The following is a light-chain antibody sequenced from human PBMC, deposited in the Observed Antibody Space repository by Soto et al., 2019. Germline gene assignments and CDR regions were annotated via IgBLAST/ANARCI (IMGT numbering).Light chain of an antibody. CDR2: TNN. J-gene: IGLJ1*01. V-gene: IGLV1-44*01. CDR3: AAWDDRLGAYV. CDR1: NSNIGTNT. Sequence: QSLLTQPPSASATPGQRVTISCSGSNSNIGTNTVNWYQQLPGTAPRLLIYTNNQRPSGVPQRFSGSKTGTSASLAIGGLQSEDGADYYCAAWDDRLGAYVFGTGTKLTVL.